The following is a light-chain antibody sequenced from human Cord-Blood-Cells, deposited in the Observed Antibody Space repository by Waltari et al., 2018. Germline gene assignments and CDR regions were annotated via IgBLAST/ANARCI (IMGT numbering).Light chain of an antibody. V-gene: IGKV4-1*01. Sequence: DIVMTQSPDSLAVSLGERATINCKSSPSVLYRSNNKNYLAWYQQKPGQPPKLLIYWASTRESGVPDRFSGSRSGTDFTLTISSLQAEDVAVYYCQQYYSTPPSFGQGTKLEIK. CDR3: QQYYSTPPS. CDR2: WAS. J-gene: IGKJ2*03. CDR1: PSVLYRSNNKNY.